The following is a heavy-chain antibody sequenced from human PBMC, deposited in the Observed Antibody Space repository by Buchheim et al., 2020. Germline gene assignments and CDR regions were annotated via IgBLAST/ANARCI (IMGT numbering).Heavy chain of an antibody. V-gene: IGHV1-8*01. CDR1: GYTFTSYD. D-gene: IGHD3-22*01. J-gene: IGHJ6*02. CDR3: ARGFKVVTMIVVVTVGEYGMDV. Sequence: QVQLVQSGAEVKKPGASVKVSCKASGYTFTSYDINWVRQATGQGLEWMGWMNHNSGTTGYAQKFQGRVTMTRNTSISTAYMELSSLRSEDTAVYYCARGFKVVTMIVVVTVGEYGMDVWGQGTT. CDR2: MNHNSGTT.